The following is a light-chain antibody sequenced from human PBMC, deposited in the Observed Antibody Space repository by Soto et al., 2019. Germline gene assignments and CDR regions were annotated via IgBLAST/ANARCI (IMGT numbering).Light chain of an antibody. CDR3: QQYGSSPLT. V-gene: IGKV3-20*01. J-gene: IGKJ4*01. CDR1: QSISSSY. Sequence: EIVLTQSPGTLSLSPGERATLSCRASQSISSSYLAWYQQKPGQAPRLLIYGASSRAPGIPDRFRGSGSGTDFTLTITRLEPEDFAVFYCQQYGSSPLTFGGGTKVQIK. CDR2: GAS.